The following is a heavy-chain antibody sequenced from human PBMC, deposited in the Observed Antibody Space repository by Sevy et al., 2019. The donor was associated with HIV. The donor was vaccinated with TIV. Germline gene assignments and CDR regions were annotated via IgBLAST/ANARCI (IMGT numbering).Heavy chain of an antibody. D-gene: IGHD3-16*01. V-gene: IGHV3-7*01. CDR1: GFTFSANW. J-gene: IGHJ4*02. CDR2: VNGDGSDK. CDR3: AHETFGRFES. Sequence: GGSLRLSCAASGFTFSANWMNWVRPAPGKGLEWVANVNGDGSDKDYVDSVEGRFTISRDNAKNLLYLQMNSLRVEDTAAYYCAHETFGRFESWGQGTLVTVSS.